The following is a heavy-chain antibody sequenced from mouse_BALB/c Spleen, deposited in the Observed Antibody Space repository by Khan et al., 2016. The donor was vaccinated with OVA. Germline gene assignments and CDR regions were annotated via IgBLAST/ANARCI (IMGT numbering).Heavy chain of an antibody. CDR3: ARDYGSLYWYFDV. V-gene: IGHV3-5*02. CDR2: IYYSGTV. Sequence: EVQLQESGPGLVKPSQTVSLTCTVTGISITSGNYRWSWIRQFPGNKLEWIGNIYYSGTVTYNPSLQSRTTITRDTSKNQFFLEMNSLTAEDTATYYCARDYGSLYWYFDVWGAGTTVTVSS. J-gene: IGHJ1*01. CDR1: GISITSGNYR. D-gene: IGHD1-1*01.